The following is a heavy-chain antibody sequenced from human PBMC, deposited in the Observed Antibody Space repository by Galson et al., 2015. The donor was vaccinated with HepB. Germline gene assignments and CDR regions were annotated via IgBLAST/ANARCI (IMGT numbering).Heavy chain of an antibody. D-gene: IGHD2-2*03. CDR1: GFTFADYR. J-gene: IGHJ4*02. CDR3: TRDGFDGSVDY. Sequence: SLRLSCATSGFTFADYRMSWVRQAPGKGLEWVGLIRRKTNGGTVEYAASVKGRFTISRDDSKRIAYLQLNSLKNEDTAVYYRTRDGFDGSVDYWGQGTLVTVSS. CDR2: IRRKTNGGTV. V-gene: IGHV3-49*04.